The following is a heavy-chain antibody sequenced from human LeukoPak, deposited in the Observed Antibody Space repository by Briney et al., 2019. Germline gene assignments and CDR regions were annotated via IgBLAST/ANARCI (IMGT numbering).Heavy chain of an antibody. CDR1: GYTFTSYD. CDR3: ARGQSKWLVPFYFDY. V-gene: IGHV1-8*01. CDR2: MSPNSGNT. Sequence: ASVKVSCKASGYTFTSYDINWVRQATGQGLEWMGWMSPNSGNTGYAQKFQGRVTMTRNTSISTAYMELSSLRSEDTAVYYCARGQSKWLVPFYFDYWGQGTLVTVSS. D-gene: IGHD6-19*01. J-gene: IGHJ4*02.